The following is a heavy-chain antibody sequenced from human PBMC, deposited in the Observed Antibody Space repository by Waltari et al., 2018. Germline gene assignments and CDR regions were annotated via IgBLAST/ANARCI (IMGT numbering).Heavy chain of an antibody. CDR2: IYYSGST. CDR3: ARHWKRSGYRFDP. CDR1: GGSISSGGYY. Sequence: QLRLQESGPGLVKPSETLSLTCTVSGGSISSGGYYWGWIRQSPGKGLEWIGSIYYSGSTYYNPTLDSRVTISGDTSKNEFSLKLSSVTAADTAVYYCARHWKRSGYRFDPWGQGTLVTVSS. J-gene: IGHJ5*02. D-gene: IGHD5-12*01. V-gene: IGHV4-39*01.